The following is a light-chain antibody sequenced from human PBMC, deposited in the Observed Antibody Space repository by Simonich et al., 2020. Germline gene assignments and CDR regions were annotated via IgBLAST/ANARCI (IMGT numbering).Light chain of an antibody. CDR1: SSDVGGYNY. V-gene: IGLV2-14*01. Sequence: QSALTQPASVSGSPGQSITISCTGTSSDVGGYNYVSWYQQHPGKAPKLMIYDVIKRPSGVSNRFSGSKSGNTACLTISGLQAEDEADYYCSSYTSSSTVVFGGGTKLTVL. CDR2: DVI. J-gene: IGLJ2*01. CDR3: SSYTSSSTVV.